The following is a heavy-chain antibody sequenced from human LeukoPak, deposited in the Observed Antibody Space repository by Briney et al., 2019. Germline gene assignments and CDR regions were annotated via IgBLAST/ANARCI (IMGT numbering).Heavy chain of an antibody. CDR2: IRYDGSNK. CDR3: AKMGTSVVRGSHMDV. CDR1: GFTFSSYG. Sequence: GGSLRLSCAASGFTFSSYGMHWVRQAPGKGLEWVAFIRYDGSNKYYADSVKGRFTISRDNSKNSLYLQMNSLRTEDTALYYCAKMGTSVVRGSHMDVWGKGTTVTVSS. D-gene: IGHD4-23*01. J-gene: IGHJ6*03. V-gene: IGHV3-30*02.